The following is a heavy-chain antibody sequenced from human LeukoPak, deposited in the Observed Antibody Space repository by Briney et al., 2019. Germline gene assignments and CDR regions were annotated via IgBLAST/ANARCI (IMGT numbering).Heavy chain of an antibody. D-gene: IGHD3-22*01. CDR1: GFTFSSYG. CDR2: IWYDGSNK. J-gene: IGHJ4*02. Sequence: GGSLRLSCAASGFTFSSYGMHWVRQAPGKGLEWVAVIWYDGSNKYYADSVKGRFTISRDNSKNTLYLQMNSLRAEDTAVYYCARDLRVDSSGPYWGRGTLVTVSS. V-gene: IGHV3-33*01. CDR3: ARDLRVDSSGPY.